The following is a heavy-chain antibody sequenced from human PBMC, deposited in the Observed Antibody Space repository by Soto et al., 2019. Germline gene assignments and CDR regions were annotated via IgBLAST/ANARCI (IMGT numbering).Heavy chain of an antibody. J-gene: IGHJ6*02. CDR2: IVPMLGTP. D-gene: IGHD3-10*01. V-gene: IGHV1-69*16. CDR1: GGSFSNFI. Sequence: QVQLVQSGAEVKEPGSSVKVSCKASGGSFSNFIMNWVRQTPGQGLEWMGGIVPMLGTPTYAEKFKGRVTISETVSTSTAYREVTRLRTEDTAMYYLARNGYYGTTLSHYTGMDVWGQGSVVTVS. CDR3: ARNGYYGTTLSHYTGMDV.